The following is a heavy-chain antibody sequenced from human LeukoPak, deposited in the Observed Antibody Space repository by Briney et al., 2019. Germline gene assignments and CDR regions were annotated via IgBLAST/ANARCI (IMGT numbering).Heavy chain of an antibody. Sequence: SETLSLTCAVYGGSFSGHYWNWIRQPPGKGLEWIGEIHHSGSTNYNPSLKSRVTISVDTSKKQFSLSLSSVTAADTAVYYCARGGVVVTATDYFDYWGQGTLVTVSP. CDR2: IHHSGST. CDR3: ARGGVVVTATDYFDY. D-gene: IGHD2-21*02. CDR1: GGSFSGHY. V-gene: IGHV4-34*01. J-gene: IGHJ4*02.